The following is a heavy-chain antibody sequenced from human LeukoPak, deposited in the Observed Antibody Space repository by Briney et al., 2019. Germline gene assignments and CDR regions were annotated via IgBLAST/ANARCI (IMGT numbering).Heavy chain of an antibody. CDR1: GFIFDDYG. CDR2: INWNGGST. D-gene: IGHD3-22*01. Sequence: GGSLRLSCAASGFIFDDYGMTWVRQAPGKGLEWVSGINWNGGSTDYADSVKGRFAISRDNAKNSLHLQMNSLRAEDTALYYCARVQQYDKFDYWGQGALVTVSS. J-gene: IGHJ4*02. CDR3: ARVQQYDKFDY. V-gene: IGHV3-20*04.